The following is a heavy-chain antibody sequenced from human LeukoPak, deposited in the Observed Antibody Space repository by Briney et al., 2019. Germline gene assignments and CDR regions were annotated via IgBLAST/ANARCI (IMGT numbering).Heavy chain of an antibody. D-gene: IGHD5-18*01. CDR3: GTGGHGYSYCGAFDL. J-gene: IGHJ3*01. V-gene: IGHV3-48*01. Sequence: PGGSLRLSCAASGFTFSSYSMNWVRQAPGKGLEWVSYISSSSSTIYYADSVKGRFTISRDNAKNSLYLQMNSLRAADTAVYYCGTGGHGYSYCGAFDLWGQGTMVTVSS. CDR2: ISSSSSTI. CDR1: GFTFSSYS.